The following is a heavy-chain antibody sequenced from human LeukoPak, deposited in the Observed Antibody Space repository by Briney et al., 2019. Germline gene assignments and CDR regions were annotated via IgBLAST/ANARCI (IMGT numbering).Heavy chain of an antibody. Sequence: PGGSLRLSCAASGFTFSSYSMNWVRQAPGKGLEWVSYISSSSSTIYYADSVKGRFTISRDNAKNSLYLQMNSLRAEDTAVYYCARADDDVWSGYYTGMWYYYYGTDVWGQGTTVTVSS. J-gene: IGHJ6*02. V-gene: IGHV3-48*01. CDR2: ISSSSSTI. CDR3: ARADDDVWSGYYTGMWYYYYGTDV. CDR1: GFTFSSYS. D-gene: IGHD3-3*01.